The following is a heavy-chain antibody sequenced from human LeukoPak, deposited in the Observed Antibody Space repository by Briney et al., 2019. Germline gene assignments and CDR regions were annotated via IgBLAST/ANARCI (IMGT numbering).Heavy chain of an antibody. CDR2: IKEDGSRE. J-gene: IGHJ1*01. D-gene: IGHD5-12*01. CDR3: ARDSPGYGAYVS. V-gene: IGHV3-7*01. Sequence: GGSLRLSCAASGFTFSSYSMNWVRQAPGKGLEWVANIKEDGSREYYVDSVKGRFTISRDNAKNSLYLKMDSLTAEDTAVYYCARDSPGYGAYVSWGQGTLVSVSS. CDR1: GFTFSSYS.